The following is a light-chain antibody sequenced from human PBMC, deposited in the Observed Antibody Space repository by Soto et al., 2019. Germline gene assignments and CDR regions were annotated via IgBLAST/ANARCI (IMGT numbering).Light chain of an antibody. V-gene: IGKV4-1*01. Sequence: DIVMTQSPDSLAVSLGERATINCKSSQSVLYGSHNENYLAWYQQKPGQPPKLLIYWASTRESGVPDRFSGSGSGTDFTLTISSLQAEDVSVYYCHQDNSIPNTFGQGTKLEIK. CDR3: HQDNSIPNT. CDR1: QSVLYGSHNENY. J-gene: IGKJ2*01. CDR2: WAS.